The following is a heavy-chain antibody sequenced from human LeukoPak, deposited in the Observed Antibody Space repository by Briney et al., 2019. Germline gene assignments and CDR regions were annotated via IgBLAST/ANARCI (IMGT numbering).Heavy chain of an antibody. CDR2: INPSGGST. CDR3: ARCLWFGELPPDY. Sequence: ASVKVSCKASGYTSTTYHMHWVRQAPGQGLEWIGIINPSGGSTTYAQKFQGRLSMTRDTSTSTVYMELSSLRSEDTAMYYCARCLWFGELPPDYWGQGTLVTVSS. J-gene: IGHJ4*02. D-gene: IGHD3-10*01. CDR1: GYTSTTYH. V-gene: IGHV1-46*01.